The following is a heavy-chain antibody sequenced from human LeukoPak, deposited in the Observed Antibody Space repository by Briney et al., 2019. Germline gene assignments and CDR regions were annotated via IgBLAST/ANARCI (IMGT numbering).Heavy chain of an antibody. Sequence: ASVKVSCKASGYTFTGYDMHWVRQAPGQGLEWMGWINPNSGGTNYAQKFQGRVTMTRDTSISTAYMELSRLRSDDTAVYYCASSRGTMYDFWSGPRDYWGQGTLVTVSS. D-gene: IGHD3-3*01. V-gene: IGHV1-2*02. CDR1: GYTFTGYD. J-gene: IGHJ4*02. CDR2: INPNSGGT. CDR3: ASSRGTMYDFWSGPRDY.